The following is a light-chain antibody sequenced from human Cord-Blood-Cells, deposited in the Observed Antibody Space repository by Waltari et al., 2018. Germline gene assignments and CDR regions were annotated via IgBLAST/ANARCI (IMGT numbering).Light chain of an antibody. V-gene: IGKV2-30*01. Sequence: DVVMTQSPLSLPVTLGQPASISCRSSQSLVYSDGNTYLNWFQQRPGQSPRRLIYKVSTRDSGVPDRFSCSGSGTDFTLKISRVEAEDVGVYYCMQGTHWPPHPYTFGQGTKLEIK. CDR2: KVS. CDR3: MQGTHWPPHPYT. J-gene: IGKJ2*01. CDR1: QSLVYSDGNTY.